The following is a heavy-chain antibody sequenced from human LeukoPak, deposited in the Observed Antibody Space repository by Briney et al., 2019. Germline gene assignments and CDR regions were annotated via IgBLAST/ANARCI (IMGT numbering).Heavy chain of an antibody. Sequence: PGGSLRLSCAASGFTFSDYYMSWIRQAPGKGLEWVSYISSSGSTIYYADSVKGRFTISRDNAKNSLYLQMNSLRAEDTAVYYCARNWGTSTVTPREDYWGQGTLVTVSS. D-gene: IGHD3-16*01. V-gene: IGHV3-11*01. CDR3: ARNWGTSTVTPREDY. CDR1: GFTFSDYY. J-gene: IGHJ4*02. CDR2: ISSSGSTI.